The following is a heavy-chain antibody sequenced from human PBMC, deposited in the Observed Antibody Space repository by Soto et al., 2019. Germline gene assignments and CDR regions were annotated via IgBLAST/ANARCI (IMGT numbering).Heavy chain of an antibody. D-gene: IGHD3-16*01. V-gene: IGHV3-33*01. CDR2: IWYDGSNK. CDR1: GFTFSSHG. CDR3: ARWGNWKVADN. J-gene: IGHJ4*02. Sequence: VQLVESGGGLVQPGGSLRLSCAASGFTFSSHGMHWVRQAPDKGLEWVAVIWYDGSNKYYADSVKGRFTISRDNSNNMLYLEMNSLRVEDTAVYYCARWGNWKVADNWGQGTLVTVSS.